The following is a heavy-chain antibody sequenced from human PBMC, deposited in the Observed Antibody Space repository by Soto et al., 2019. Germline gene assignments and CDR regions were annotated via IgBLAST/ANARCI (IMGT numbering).Heavy chain of an antibody. D-gene: IGHD2-2*01. CDR1: GYTFTSYG. Sequence: ASVKVSCKASGYTFTSYGISWVRQAPGQGLEWMGWISAYNGNTNYAQKLQGRVTMTTDTSTSTAYMELRSLRSDDTAVYYCASIYCSSTSCYCNYWGQGTLVTSPQ. V-gene: IGHV1-18*01. CDR2: ISAYNGNT. CDR3: ASIYCSSTSCYCNY. J-gene: IGHJ4*02.